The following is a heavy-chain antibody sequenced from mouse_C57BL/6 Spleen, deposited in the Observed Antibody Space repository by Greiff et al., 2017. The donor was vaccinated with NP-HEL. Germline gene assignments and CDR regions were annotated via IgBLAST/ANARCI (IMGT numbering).Heavy chain of an antibody. D-gene: IGHD2-10*02. Sequence: QVQLKESGPGILQSSQSLSLTCSFSWFSLSTSGMGVSWIRQPSGKGLEWLAHIYWDDDKRSNPSLKSRLTISKETSRNQVFLKITSVDTADTATYYCARSGYGNYEGSAMDYWGQGTSVTVSS. CDR1: WFSLSTSGMG. CDR2: IYWDDDK. CDR3: ARSGYGNYEGSAMDY. V-gene: IGHV8-12*01. J-gene: IGHJ4*01.